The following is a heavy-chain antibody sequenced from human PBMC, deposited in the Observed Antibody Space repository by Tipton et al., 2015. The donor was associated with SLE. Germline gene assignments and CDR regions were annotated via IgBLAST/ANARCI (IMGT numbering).Heavy chain of an antibody. J-gene: IGHJ5*02. D-gene: IGHD3-22*01. CDR2: IYPGDSDT. Sequence: QLVQSGAEVKKPGESLKISCKGSGYSFTSYWIGWVRQMPGKGLEWMGIIYPGDSDTRYSPSFQGQVTISADKSISIAYLQWSSLKASDTAMYYCARLRQYYDSSGYLNWFDPWGQGTLVTVSS. CDR1: GYSFTSYW. V-gene: IGHV5-51*03. CDR3: ARLRQYYDSSGYLNWFDP.